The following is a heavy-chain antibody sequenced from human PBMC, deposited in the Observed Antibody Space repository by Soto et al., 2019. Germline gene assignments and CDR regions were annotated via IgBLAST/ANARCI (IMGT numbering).Heavy chain of an antibody. D-gene: IGHD6-13*01. CDR3: ARNMGGSSSYNLVGWLDP. CDR1: GGSISRYY. J-gene: IGHJ5*02. CDR2: IYYSGST. Sequence: PSETLSLTCTVSGGSISRYYWSWIRQPPGKGLEWIGYIYYSGSTNYNPSLTSRVTISVDTSKNQFSLKLSSVTAADTAVYYCARNMGGSSSYNLVGWLDPWGQGTPVTVSS. V-gene: IGHV4-59*01.